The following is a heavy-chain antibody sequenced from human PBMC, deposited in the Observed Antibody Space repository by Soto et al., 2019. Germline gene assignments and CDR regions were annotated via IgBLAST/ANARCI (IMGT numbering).Heavy chain of an antibody. CDR1: GFTFSSYD. CDR3: ARASQRITIFGVVTLPDY. CDR2: IGTAGDT. V-gene: IGHV3-13*01. Sequence: GGSLRLSCAASGFTFSSYDMHWVRQATGKGLEWVSAIGTAGDTYYPGSGKGRFTISRENAKKPLYLQMNSLRAGDTAVYYCARASQRITIFGVVTLPDYWGQGTLVTVSS. D-gene: IGHD3-3*01. J-gene: IGHJ4*02.